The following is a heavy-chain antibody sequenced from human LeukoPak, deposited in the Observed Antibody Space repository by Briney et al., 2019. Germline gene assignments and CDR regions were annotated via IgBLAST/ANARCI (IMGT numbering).Heavy chain of an antibody. CDR3: ARVSSGSTFDY. V-gene: IGHV1-46*01. CDR2: INASDGST. D-gene: IGHD1-26*01. CDR1: GYTFTSYY. J-gene: IGHJ4*02. Sequence: ASVKVSCKASGYTFTSYYMHWVRQAPGQGLEWMGIINASDGSTSYTQKFQGRVTMTRDTSTSTVYMELSSLTSEDTAVYYCARVSSGSTFDYWGQGTLVTVSS.